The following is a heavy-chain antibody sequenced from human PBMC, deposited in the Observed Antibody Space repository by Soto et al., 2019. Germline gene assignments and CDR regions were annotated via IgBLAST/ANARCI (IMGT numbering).Heavy chain of an antibody. Sequence: LRLSCVASGFTFITSFMGGVRQAPVSVLEWVANINQDGGGTYYVDSVEGRFNISRDNAKDPLYLQMDSLRGEDTAVYYCERYFRGSGRYFFDYWGQGTLVTVSS. CDR1: GFTFITSF. CDR3: ERYFRGSGRYFFDY. CDR2: INQDGGGT. D-gene: IGHD6-19*01. V-gene: IGHV3-7*03. J-gene: IGHJ4*02.